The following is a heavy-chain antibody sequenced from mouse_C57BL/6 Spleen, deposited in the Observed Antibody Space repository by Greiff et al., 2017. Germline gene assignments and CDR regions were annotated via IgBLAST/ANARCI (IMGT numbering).Heavy chain of an antibody. CDR2: IYPRSGNT. J-gene: IGHJ2*01. D-gene: IGHD1-1*01. CDR1: GYTFTSYG. Sequence: VQLQPSGAELARPGASVKLSCKASGYTFTSYGISWVKQRTGQGLVWIGEIYPRSGNTYYNEKFKGKATLTADKSSSTAYMELRSLTSEDSAVYFCARGDTTVVMDYWGQGTTLTVSS. V-gene: IGHV1-81*01. CDR3: ARGDTTVVMDY.